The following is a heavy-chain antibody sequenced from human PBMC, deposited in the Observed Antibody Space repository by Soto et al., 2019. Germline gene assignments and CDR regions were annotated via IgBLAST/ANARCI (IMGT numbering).Heavy chain of an antibody. J-gene: IGHJ4*02. V-gene: IGHV3-30*18. CDR3: AKWLRFAESGFDY. D-gene: IGHD5-12*01. CDR2: ISYDGSNK. Sequence: QVQLVESGGGVVQPGRSLRLSCAASGFTFSSYGMHWVRQAPGKGLEWVAVISYDGSNKYYADSVKGRFTISRDNSKNTLYLQMNSLRAEDTAVYYCAKWLRFAESGFDYWGQRTLVTVSS. CDR1: GFTFSSYG.